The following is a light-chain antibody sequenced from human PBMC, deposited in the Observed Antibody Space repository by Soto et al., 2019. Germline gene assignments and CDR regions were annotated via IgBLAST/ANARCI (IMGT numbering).Light chain of an antibody. J-gene: IGLJ1*01. V-gene: IGLV2-23*02. CDR2: EVT. Sequence: QSVVTQPASVSGSPGQSVTISCSGSDIGNYNLVSWYQHLPGRAPKLLIFEVTMRPSGISDRFSGSKSASTASLTISGLQAEDEGDYYCAPYAGSRTYVFGSGTKLTVL. CDR3: APYAGSRTYV. CDR1: SDIGNYNL.